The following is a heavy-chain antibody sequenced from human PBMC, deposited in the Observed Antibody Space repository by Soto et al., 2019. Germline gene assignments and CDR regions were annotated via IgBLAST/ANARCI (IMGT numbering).Heavy chain of an antibody. Sequence: GGSLRLSCAASGFTFSNAWMSWVRQAPGKWLEWVGRSKSKTDGGTTVYAAPVKGRFTISRDDSKNTLYLQMTSLKTEDTAVYYCTTDGANWGGMDVWGQGTTVTVSS. CDR1: GFTFSNAW. D-gene: IGHD7-27*01. CDR2: SKSKTDGGTT. J-gene: IGHJ6*02. V-gene: IGHV3-15*01. CDR3: TTDGANWGGMDV.